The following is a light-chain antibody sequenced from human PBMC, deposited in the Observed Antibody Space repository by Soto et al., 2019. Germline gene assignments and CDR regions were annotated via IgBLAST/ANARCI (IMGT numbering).Light chain of an antibody. CDR3: QQYGSSGT. V-gene: IGKV4-1*01. Sequence: DIVMTQSPDSLAVSLGERATINCKSSQGVLYSSNNKNHLAWYQQKPGQPPKLLIYWASTRESGVPDRFSGSGSGTDFTLTISRLEPEDFAVYYCQQYGSSGTFGQGTKVDIK. CDR1: QGVLYSSNNKNH. J-gene: IGKJ1*01. CDR2: WAS.